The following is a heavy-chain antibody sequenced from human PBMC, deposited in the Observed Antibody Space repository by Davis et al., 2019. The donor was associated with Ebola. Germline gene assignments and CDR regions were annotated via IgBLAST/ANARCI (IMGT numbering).Heavy chain of an antibody. V-gene: IGHV1-8*03. CDR3: ARILVVDSTSLLWEVYFDY. Sequence: ASVKVSCKASGYTFTTYDINWVRQATGQGLEWLGWMNPSSGNTGYAQKFQGRVTITRDTSINTAYMELSSLTSDDTAVYYCARILVVDSTSLLWEVYFDYWGQGTLVTVSS. CDR1: GYTFTTYD. D-gene: IGHD2-2*01. CDR2: MNPSSGNT. J-gene: IGHJ4*02.